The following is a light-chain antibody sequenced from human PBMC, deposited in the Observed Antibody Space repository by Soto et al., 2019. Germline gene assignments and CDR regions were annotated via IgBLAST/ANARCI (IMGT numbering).Light chain of an antibody. Sequence: QLVLTQSPSASASLGASVKLTCTLSSGHSSYAIAWHQQQPEKGPRYLMKLNSDGSHTKGDGIPDRFSGSSSGADRYLTISSLQSEDEADYFCQTWGTGIFVVFGGGTKLTVL. CDR1: SGHSSYA. V-gene: IGLV4-69*01. J-gene: IGLJ2*01. CDR3: QTWGTGIFVV. CDR2: LNSDGSH.